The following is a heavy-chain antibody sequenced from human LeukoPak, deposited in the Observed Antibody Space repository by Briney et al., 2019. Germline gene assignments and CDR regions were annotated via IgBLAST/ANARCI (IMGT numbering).Heavy chain of an antibody. D-gene: IGHD3-10*01. Sequence: GGSLRLSCAASGFTFSSYAMSWVRQAPGKGLEWVSAISGSGGSTYYADSVKGRFTISRDNSKNTLYLQMNSLRAEDTAVYYCARALMLRGVFDLWGQGTLVTVSS. CDR2: ISGSGGST. CDR3: ARALMLRGVFDL. CDR1: GFTFSSYA. J-gene: IGHJ4*02. V-gene: IGHV3-23*01.